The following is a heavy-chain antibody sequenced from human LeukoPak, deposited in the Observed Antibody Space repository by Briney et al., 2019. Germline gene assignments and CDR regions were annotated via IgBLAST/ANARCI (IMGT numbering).Heavy chain of an antibody. CDR2: INHSGST. Sequence: PSETLSLTCAVYGGSFSGYYWSWIRQPPGKGLEWIGEINHSGSTNYNPSLKSRVTISVDTSKNQFSLKLSSVTAADTAVYYCARHFGYSSGWQGFDYWGQGTLVTVSS. CDR3: ARHFGYSSGWQGFDY. D-gene: IGHD6-19*01. J-gene: IGHJ4*02. V-gene: IGHV4-34*01. CDR1: GGSFSGYY.